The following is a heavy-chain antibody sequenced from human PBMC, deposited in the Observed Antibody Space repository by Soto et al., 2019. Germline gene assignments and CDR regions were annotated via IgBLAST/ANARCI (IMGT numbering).Heavy chain of an antibody. J-gene: IGHJ6*02. CDR2: INAYNGNT. CDR1: GYTFTSYG. Sequence: VSVKVSCKASGYTFTSYGSSWVRQAPGQGLEWMGWINAYNGNTNYAQKLQGRVSMTTDTPTKTAHLDLRSLRSDDTAVYYCARGGYYDSSGSRDYHYYGMDVWGQGTTVTVSS. CDR3: ARGGYYDSSGSRDYHYYGMDV. V-gene: IGHV1-18*01. D-gene: IGHD3-22*01.